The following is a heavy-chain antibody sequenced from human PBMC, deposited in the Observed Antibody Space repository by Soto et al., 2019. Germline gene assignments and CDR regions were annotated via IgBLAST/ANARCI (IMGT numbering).Heavy chain of an antibody. CDR1: GGSISSSSYY. CDR3: VSPYGMDV. Sequence: SETLSLTCTVSGGSISSSSYYWGWIRQPPGKGLEWIGSIYYSGSTYYNPSLKSRVTISVDTSKNQFSLKLSSVTAADTAVYYCVSPYGMDVWGQGTTVTVSS. CDR2: IYYSGST. J-gene: IGHJ6*02. V-gene: IGHV4-39*01.